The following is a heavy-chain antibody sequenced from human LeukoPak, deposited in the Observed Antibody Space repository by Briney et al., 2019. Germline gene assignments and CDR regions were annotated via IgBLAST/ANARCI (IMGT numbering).Heavy chain of an antibody. CDR2: INAYNGDT. V-gene: IGHV1-18*01. CDR1: GYTFTSYG. J-gene: IGHJ4*02. CDR3: ARDGSGVWFDY. Sequence: ASVKVSCKASGYTFTSYGISWVRQAPGQGLEWMAWINAYNGDTNYAQKFQGRVTLTTDTSTSTAYMELRILRSDDTAVYYCARDGSGVWFDYWGQGTLVTVSS. D-gene: IGHD3-10*01.